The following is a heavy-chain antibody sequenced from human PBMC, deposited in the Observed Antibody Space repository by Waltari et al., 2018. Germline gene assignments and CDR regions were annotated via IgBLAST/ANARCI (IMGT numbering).Heavy chain of an antibody. CDR2: INHSGST. V-gene: IGHV4-34*01. Sequence: QVQLQQWGAGLLKPSETLSHTCAVYGGSFSGYHWSWIRQPPGKGLEWIGEINHSGSTNYNPSLKSRVTISVDTSKNQFSLKLSSVTAADTAVYYCAREVDYIWGSYRKGGWFDPWGQGTLVTVSS. CDR3: AREVDYIWGSYRKGGWFDP. CDR1: GGSFSGYH. D-gene: IGHD3-16*02. J-gene: IGHJ5*02.